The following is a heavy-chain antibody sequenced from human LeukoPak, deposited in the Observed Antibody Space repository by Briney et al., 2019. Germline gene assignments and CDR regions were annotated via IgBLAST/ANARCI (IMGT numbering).Heavy chain of an antibody. CDR2: IYSGGST. D-gene: IGHD1-26*01. CDR3: ARTGELSYDAFDI. CDR1: GFTVSSNY. V-gene: IGHV3-53*01. J-gene: IGHJ3*02. Sequence: GGSLRLSCAASGFTVSSNYMSWVRQAPGKGLEWVSVIYSGGSTYYADSVKGRFTISRDNSKNTLYLQMNSLRAEDTAVYYCARTGELSYDAFDIWGQGTMVTVSS.